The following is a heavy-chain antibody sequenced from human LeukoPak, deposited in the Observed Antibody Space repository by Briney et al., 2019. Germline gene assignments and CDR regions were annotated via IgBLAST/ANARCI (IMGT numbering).Heavy chain of an antibody. D-gene: IGHD2-15*01. Sequence: SETVSLTCTVSGGSISSSDHYWGWIRQPPGKGLEWIGSIYYSGSTYYNPSLKSRVTISVDTSKNQFSLKVNSVTAADTAVYYCARQGKPDGSQYFQHWGQGTLVTVSS. CDR1: GGSISSSDHY. V-gene: IGHV4-39*01. CDR2: IYYSGST. J-gene: IGHJ1*01. CDR3: ARQGKPDGSQYFQH.